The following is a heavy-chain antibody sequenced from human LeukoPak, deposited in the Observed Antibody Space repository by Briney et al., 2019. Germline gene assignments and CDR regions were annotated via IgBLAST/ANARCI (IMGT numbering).Heavy chain of an antibody. CDR1: GYTFTGYY. CDR3: ARDNCSGGSCYWVSWFDP. D-gene: IGHD2-15*01. J-gene: IGHJ5*02. Sequence: ASVKVSCKASGYTFTGYYMHWVRQAPGQGLEWMGWINPNSGGTNYAQKFQGRFTMPRDTSISTAYMELSRLRSDDTAVYYCARDNCSGGSCYWVSWFDPWGQGTLVTVSS. V-gene: IGHV1-2*02. CDR2: INPNSGGT.